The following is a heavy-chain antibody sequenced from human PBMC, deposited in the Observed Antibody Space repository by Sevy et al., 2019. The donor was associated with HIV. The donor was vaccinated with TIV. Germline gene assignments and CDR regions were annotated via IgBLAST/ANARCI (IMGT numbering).Heavy chain of an antibody. Sequence: ASVKVSCKASGGTFSSYAISWVRQAPGQGLEWMGGIIPIFGTANYAQKFQGRVTITAGKSTSTAYMELSSLRSEDTAVYYCARAPPPVNRYYYGSGSHDYYYYMDVWGKGTTVTVSS. CDR3: ARAPPPVNRYYYGSGSHDYYYYMDV. J-gene: IGHJ6*03. CDR1: GGTFSSYA. D-gene: IGHD3-10*01. V-gene: IGHV1-69*06. CDR2: IIPIFGTA.